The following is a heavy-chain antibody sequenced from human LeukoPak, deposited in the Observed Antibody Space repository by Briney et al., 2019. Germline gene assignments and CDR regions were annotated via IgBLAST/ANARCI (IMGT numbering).Heavy chain of an antibody. CDR2: IIPILGIA. CDR3: ASGYTVATPGAFDI. J-gene: IGHJ3*02. CDR1: GGTFSSYA. V-gene: IGHV1-69*04. D-gene: IGHD4-23*01. Sequence: ASVKVSCKASGGTFSSYAISWVRQAPGQGLEWMGRIIPILGIANYAQKFQGRVTITADKSTSTAYMELSSLRSEDTAVYYCASGYTVATPGAFDIWGQGTMVTVSS.